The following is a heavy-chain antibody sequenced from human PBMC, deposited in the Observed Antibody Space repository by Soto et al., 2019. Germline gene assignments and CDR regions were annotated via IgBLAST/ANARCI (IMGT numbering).Heavy chain of an antibody. J-gene: IGHJ4*02. Sequence: SVKVSCKASGFTFTSSAVQWVRQARGQRLEWIGWIVVGSGNTNYAQKFQERVTITRDMSTSTAYMELSSLRSEDTAVYYCAAVYDSSGYYFDYWGQGTLVTVST. CDR3: AAVYDSSGYYFDY. D-gene: IGHD3-22*01. V-gene: IGHV1-58*01. CDR1: GFTFTSSA. CDR2: IVVGSGNT.